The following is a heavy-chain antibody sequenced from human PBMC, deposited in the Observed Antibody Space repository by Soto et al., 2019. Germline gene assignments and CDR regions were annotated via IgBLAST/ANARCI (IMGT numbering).Heavy chain of an antibody. D-gene: IGHD5-12*01. CDR2: IKRKSVGGTT. J-gene: IGHJ6*03. V-gene: IGHV3-15*01. CDR1: GFTFSVAW. CDR3: TTWLLFAHSYMDV. Sequence: GGSLRLSCAASGFTFSVAWMTWVRQAPGKGLEWVGHIKRKSVGGTTDYAAPVKGRFTISRDDSENTLYLQMNSLKTEDTAVYYCTTWLLFAHSYMDVWGKGTTVTVSS.